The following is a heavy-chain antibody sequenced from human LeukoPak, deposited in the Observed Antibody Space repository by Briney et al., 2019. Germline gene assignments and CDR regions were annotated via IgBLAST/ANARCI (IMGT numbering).Heavy chain of an antibody. CDR3: AREGGGPYGGYVGGAFDI. Sequence: GGSLRLSCAASGFTSSSYAMRWVRQAPGKGLEYVSAISSNGGSTYYANSVKGRFTISRDNSKNTLYLQMGSLRAEDMAVYYCAREGGGPYGGYVGGAFDIWGQGTMVTVSS. J-gene: IGHJ3*02. V-gene: IGHV3-64*01. CDR1: GFTSSSYA. CDR2: ISSNGGST. D-gene: IGHD5-12*01.